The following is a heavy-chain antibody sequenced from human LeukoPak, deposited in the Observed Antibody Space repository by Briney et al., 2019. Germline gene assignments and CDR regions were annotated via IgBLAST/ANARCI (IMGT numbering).Heavy chain of an antibody. Sequence: GASVKVSCKASGGTFSSYSISWVRQAPGQGLEWMGGIIPIFGTANYAQKFQGRVTIHTDESTSTAYMELSSLRSEDTSVDVCARDTSSHVYWGQGTLVTVSS. CDR3: ARDTSSHVY. J-gene: IGHJ4*02. V-gene: IGHV1-69*05. CDR2: IIPIFGTA. CDR1: GGTFSSYS.